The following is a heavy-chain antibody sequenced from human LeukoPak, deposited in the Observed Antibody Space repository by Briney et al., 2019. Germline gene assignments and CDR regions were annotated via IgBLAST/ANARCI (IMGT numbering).Heavy chain of an antibody. CDR3: ARAVGGSYFAFDI. CDR2: INPNSGGT. CDR1: GYTFTGYY. V-gene: IGHV1-2*02. Sequence: GASVKVSCKASGYTFTGYYMHWVRQAPGQGLEWMGWINPNSGGTNYAQKFQGRVTMTRDTSISTAYMELSRLRSDDTAVYYCARAVGGSYFAFDIWGQGTMVTVSS. D-gene: IGHD1-26*01. J-gene: IGHJ3*02.